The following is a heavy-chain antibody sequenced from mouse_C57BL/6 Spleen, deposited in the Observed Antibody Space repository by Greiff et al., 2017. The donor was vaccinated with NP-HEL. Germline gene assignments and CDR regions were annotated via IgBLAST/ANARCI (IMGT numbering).Heavy chain of an antibody. V-gene: IGHV1-82*01. CDR1: GYAFSSSW. CDR3: AGLTTVVASFDY. D-gene: IGHD1-1*01. J-gene: IGHJ2*01. Sequence: QVQLKESGPELVKPGASVKISCKASGYAFSSSWMNWVKQRPGKGLEWIGRIYPGDGDTNYNGKFKGKATLTADKSSSTAYMQLSSLTSEDSAVYFCAGLTTVVASFDYWGQGTTLTVSS. CDR2: IYPGDGDT.